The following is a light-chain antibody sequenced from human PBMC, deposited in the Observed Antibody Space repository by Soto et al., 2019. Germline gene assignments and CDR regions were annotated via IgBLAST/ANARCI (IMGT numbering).Light chain of an antibody. CDR1: QSVSSSS. CDR3: QQYGSSPWT. V-gene: IGKV3-20*01. Sequence: EIVLTQSPGTLSLSPGDGATLSCRASQSVSSSSLAWYQQKPGQTPRLLIYGASSRATGIPDRFSGSGSGTDFTLTISRLEPEDFGVYYCQQYGSSPWTFGQGTKVDIK. J-gene: IGKJ1*01. CDR2: GAS.